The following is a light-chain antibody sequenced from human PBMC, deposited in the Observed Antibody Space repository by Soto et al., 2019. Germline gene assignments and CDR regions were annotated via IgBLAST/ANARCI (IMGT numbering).Light chain of an antibody. CDR3: QQRSNWPMT. CDR2: DAS. V-gene: IGKV3-11*01. CDR1: RSVSSY. J-gene: IGKJ5*01. Sequence: DIGLTQSPATRSLSPGASATLSCRSTRSVSSYLAWYQQKPGQAPRLLIYDASSRPTDIPARFSGSGSGTDFTLTISSLEREDFALYYCQQRSNWPMTFGQGTRMQ.